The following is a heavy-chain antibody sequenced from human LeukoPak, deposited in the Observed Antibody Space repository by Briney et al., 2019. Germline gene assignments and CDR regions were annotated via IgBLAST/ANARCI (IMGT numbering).Heavy chain of an antibody. Sequence: SETLSLTCAVYGGSFSGYYWSWIRQPPGKGLEWIGEINHSGSTNYNPSLKSRVTISVDTSKNQFSLKLSSVTAADTAVYYCAGGLDDYIWGSYRYTRTIPFDYWGQGTLVTVSS. D-gene: IGHD3-16*02. CDR3: AGGLDDYIWGSYRYTRTIPFDY. CDR2: INHSGST. CDR1: GGSFSGYY. J-gene: IGHJ4*02. V-gene: IGHV4-34*01.